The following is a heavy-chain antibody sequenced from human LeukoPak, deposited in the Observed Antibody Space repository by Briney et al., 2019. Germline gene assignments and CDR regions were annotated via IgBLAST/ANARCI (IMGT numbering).Heavy chain of an antibody. Sequence: GGSLRLSCAASGFTFSSYAMNWVRQAPGKGLEWVSHISPSGDSTYYADSVKGRFTISRDSSKNTLSLQMNSLRAEDTAVYYCAKIPKGGYFDYWGQGTLVTVSS. V-gene: IGHV3-23*01. CDR2: ISPSGDST. D-gene: IGHD2-2*01. CDR3: AKIPKGGYFDY. CDR1: GFTFSSYA. J-gene: IGHJ4*02.